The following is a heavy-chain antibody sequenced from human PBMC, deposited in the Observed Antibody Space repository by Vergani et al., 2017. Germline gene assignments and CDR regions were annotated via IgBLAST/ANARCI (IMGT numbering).Heavy chain of an antibody. V-gene: IGHV1-18*01. J-gene: IGHJ6*03. CDR1: GYTFTSYG. CDR2: ISAYNGNT. D-gene: IGHD3-16*01. CDR3: ARDXPTRRYDYYYYMDV. Sequence: QVQLVQSGAEVKKPGASVKVSCKASGYTFTSYGISWVRQAPGQGLEWMGWISAYNGNTNYAQKLQGRVTMTTDTSTSTAYMELRSLRSDDTAVYYCARDXPTRRYDYYYYMDVWGKGTTVTVSS.